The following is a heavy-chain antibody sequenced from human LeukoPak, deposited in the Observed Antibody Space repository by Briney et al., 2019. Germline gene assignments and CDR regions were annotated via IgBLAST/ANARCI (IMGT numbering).Heavy chain of an antibody. CDR3: VRDETLWTLDW. CDR2: INEHGTDS. V-gene: IGHV3-74*03. D-gene: IGHD1-1*01. J-gene: IGHJ4*02. CDR1: GFTFSSYT. Sequence: GGSLRLSCAASGFTFSSYTMNWVRQAPGMGLVWVSRINEHGTDSMYAESVEGRFTISRDNAKNTVYLQMNNLRAEDTAVYYCVRDETLWTLDWWGQGTLVSVSS.